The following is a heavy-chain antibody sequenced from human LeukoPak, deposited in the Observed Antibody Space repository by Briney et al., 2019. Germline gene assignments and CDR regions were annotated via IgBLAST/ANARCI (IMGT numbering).Heavy chain of an antibody. CDR1: GFTFSSYV. V-gene: IGHV3-30*03. CDR3: ARDHSSSWTFDY. D-gene: IGHD6-13*01. CDR2: ISYDGSNK. J-gene: IGHJ4*02. Sequence: GRSLRLSSAASGFTFSSYVMHWVRQAPGKGLDWVAVISYDGSNKYYADSVKGRFTISRDNAKNSLYLQMNSLRDEDTAVYYCARDHSSSWTFDYWGQGTLVTVSS.